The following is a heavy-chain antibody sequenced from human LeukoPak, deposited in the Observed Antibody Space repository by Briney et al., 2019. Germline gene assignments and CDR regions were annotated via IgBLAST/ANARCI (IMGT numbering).Heavy chain of an antibody. Sequence: SETLSLTCTVSGGSISSYYWSWIRQPPGKGLEWIGYIYYSGSTNYNPSLKSRVTISVDTSKNQFSLKLSSVTAADTAVYYCARHKHYDILTSYYPGPVFDYWGQGTLVTVS. CDR3: ARHKHYDILTSYYPGPVFDY. CDR1: GGSISSYY. V-gene: IGHV4-59*08. CDR2: IYYSGST. J-gene: IGHJ4*02. D-gene: IGHD3-9*01.